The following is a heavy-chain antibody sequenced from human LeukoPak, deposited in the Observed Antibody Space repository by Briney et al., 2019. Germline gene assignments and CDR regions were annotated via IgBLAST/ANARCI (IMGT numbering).Heavy chain of an antibody. CDR2: INPNSGGT. CDR3: ARGPSKGIAARGSY. D-gene: IGHD6-6*01. V-gene: IGHV1-2*02. J-gene: IGHJ4*02. CDR1: GYTFTGYY. Sequence: ASAKVSCKASGYTFTGYYMHWVRQAPGQGLEWMGWINPNSGGTNYAQKFQGRVTMTRDTSISTAYMELSRLRSDDTAVYYCARGPSKGIAARGSYWGQGTLVTVSS.